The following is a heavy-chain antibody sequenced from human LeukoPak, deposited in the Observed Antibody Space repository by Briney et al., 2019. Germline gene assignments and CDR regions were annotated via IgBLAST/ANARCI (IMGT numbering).Heavy chain of an antibody. CDR2: IYSGGST. Sequence: GGSLRLSCAASGFTVSSNYMSWVRQAPGKGLEWVSVIYSGGSTYYADSVKGRFTISRDNSKNTLYLQMNSLRAEDTAVYYCARGPRYCSSTSCYYTGSDYWGQGTLVTVSS. V-gene: IGHV3-53*01. CDR3: ARGPRYCSSTSCYYTGSDY. J-gene: IGHJ4*02. D-gene: IGHD2-2*01. CDR1: GFTVSSNY.